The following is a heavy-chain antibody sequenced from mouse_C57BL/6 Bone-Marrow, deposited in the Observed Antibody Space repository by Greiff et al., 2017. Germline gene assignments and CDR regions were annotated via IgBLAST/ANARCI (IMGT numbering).Heavy chain of an antibody. J-gene: IGHJ3*01. CDR1: GYTFTSYW. Sequence: QVQLKQPGAELVKPGASVKMSCKASGYTFTSYWITWVKQRPGQGLEWIGDIYPGSGSTNYNEKFKSKATLTVDTSSSTAYMQLSSLTSEDSAVYYCALYYYGSSYAWFAYWGQGTLVTVSA. CDR3: ALYYYGSSYAWFAY. V-gene: IGHV1-55*01. CDR2: IYPGSGST. D-gene: IGHD1-1*01.